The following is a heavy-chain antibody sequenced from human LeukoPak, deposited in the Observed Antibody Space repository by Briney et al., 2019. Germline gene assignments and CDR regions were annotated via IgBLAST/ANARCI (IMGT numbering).Heavy chain of an antibody. CDR2: FYTVDSDI. J-gene: IGHJ4*02. V-gene: IGHV5-51*01. D-gene: IGHD3-16*01. Sequence: GESLKISCQGSGYSIADYWIGLGRQMPGKGLEWVGMFYTVDSDIKYSPAFQGQVTISAYKSINTVYLQWSSLKASDTAVYYCATRTEYVCGYYLTLDYWGQGTLVTVSS. CDR1: GYSIADYW. CDR3: ATRTEYVCGYYLTLDY.